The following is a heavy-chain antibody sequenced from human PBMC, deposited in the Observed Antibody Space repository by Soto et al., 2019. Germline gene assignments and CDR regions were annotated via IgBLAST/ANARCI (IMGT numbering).Heavy chain of an antibody. CDR3: ARLGAFFGDTSFDY. D-gene: IGHD3-10*01. CDR2: MYYGGDT. J-gene: IGHJ4*02. Sequence: SETLSLTCTVSGGSIGSSTYYWGWVWQPPGKGLEWIVSMYYGGDTYYNPSLKSRVTISVDTSKNQFSLNLNSVTAADTAVYYCARLGAFFGDTSFDYWGQGTLVTVSS. CDR1: GGSIGSSTYY. V-gene: IGHV4-39*01.